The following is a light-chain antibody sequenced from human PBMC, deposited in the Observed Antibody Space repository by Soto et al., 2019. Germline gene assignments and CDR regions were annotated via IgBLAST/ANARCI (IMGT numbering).Light chain of an antibody. Sequence: LTQPASVSGSPGQSITISCTGTIDDVGAYNYVSWYQQRPGSAPQLLIYDVNNRPSGASNRFSGSKSGHTAYLTISGLQSDDETNYHCASYTSISTLVFVTRTKVTVL. V-gene: IGLV2-14*01. CDR1: IDDVGAYNY. CDR3: ASYTSISTLV. J-gene: IGLJ1*01. CDR2: DVN.